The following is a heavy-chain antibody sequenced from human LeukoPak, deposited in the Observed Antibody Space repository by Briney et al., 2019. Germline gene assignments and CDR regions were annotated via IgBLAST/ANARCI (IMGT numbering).Heavy chain of an antibody. D-gene: IGHD6-13*01. Sequence: GKSLRLSCAASGFTFSSYGIHWVRQAPGKGLEWVAVISYGGSNKYYADSVKGRFTISRDNSKNTLYLQMNSLRAEDTAVYYCAKAPIAAAGIYYFDYWGQGTLVTVSS. V-gene: IGHV3-30*18. CDR2: ISYGGSNK. J-gene: IGHJ4*02. CDR1: GFTFSSYG. CDR3: AKAPIAAAGIYYFDY.